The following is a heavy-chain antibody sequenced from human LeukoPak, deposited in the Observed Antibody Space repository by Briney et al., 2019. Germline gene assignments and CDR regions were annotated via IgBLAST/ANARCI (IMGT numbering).Heavy chain of an antibody. Sequence: SETLSLTCTVSGGSISSYYWSWIRQPPGKGLEWIGDIYYSGSTNYNPSLKSRVTISVDTSKNQFSLKLSSVTAADTAVYYCAIYDFWSGYLDYWGQGTLVTVSS. CDR1: GGSISSYY. CDR2: IYYSGST. D-gene: IGHD3-3*01. J-gene: IGHJ4*02. V-gene: IGHV4-59*01. CDR3: AIYDFWSGYLDY.